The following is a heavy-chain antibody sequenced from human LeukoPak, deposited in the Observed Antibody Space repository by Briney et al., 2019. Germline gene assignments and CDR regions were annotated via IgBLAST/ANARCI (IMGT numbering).Heavy chain of an antibody. D-gene: IGHD6-19*01. CDR2: IYTSGST. CDR3: ARGGIAVAGTKRARDY. Sequence: SETLSLTCTVSGGSISSYYWSWIRQPAGKGLEWIGRIYTSGSTNYNPSLKSRVTISVDTSKNQFSLKLSSVTAADTAVYYCARGGIAVAGTKRARDYWGQGTLVTVSS. V-gene: IGHV4-4*07. J-gene: IGHJ4*02. CDR1: GGSISSYY.